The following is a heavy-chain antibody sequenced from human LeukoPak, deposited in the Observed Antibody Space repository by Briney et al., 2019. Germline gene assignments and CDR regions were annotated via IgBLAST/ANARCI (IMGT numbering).Heavy chain of an antibody. CDR3: ARGGGLDV. J-gene: IGHJ6*02. D-gene: IGHD3-16*01. V-gene: IGHV3-7*03. Sequence: GGSLRLSCAASGFTFSAYNMIWVRQAPGKGLEWVASINHNGNVNYYVDSVKGRFTISSDNAKNSLYLQMSNLRAEDTAVYFCARGGGLDVWGQGATVTVSS. CDR1: GFTFSAYN. CDR2: INHNGNVN.